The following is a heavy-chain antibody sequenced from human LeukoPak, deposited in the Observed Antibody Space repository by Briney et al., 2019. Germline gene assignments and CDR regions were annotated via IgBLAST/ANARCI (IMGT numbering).Heavy chain of an antibody. J-gene: IGHJ6*03. CDR1: GYTFTGYY. CDR2: INPNSGGT. CDR3: ARAPPRPGFWYMDV. D-gene: IGHD3-10*01. Sequence: ASVKVSCKASGYTFTGYYMHWVRQAPGQGLEWMGWINPNSGGTNYAQKFQGRVTMTRDTSISTAYMELSRLRSDDTAVYYCARAPPRPGFWYMDVWSKGTTVTVSS. V-gene: IGHV1-2*02.